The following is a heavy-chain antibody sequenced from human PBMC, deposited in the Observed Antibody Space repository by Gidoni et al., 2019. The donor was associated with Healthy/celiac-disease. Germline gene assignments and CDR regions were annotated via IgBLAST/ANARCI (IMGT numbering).Heavy chain of an antibody. Sequence: QVQLVESGGGVVQPGRSLRLSCAASGFTFSSYAMHWVRQAPGKGLEWVAVISYDGSNKYYADSVKGRFTISRDNSKNTLYLQMNSLRAEDTAVYYCARDQTTVTTFFDYWGQGTLVTVSS. D-gene: IGHD4-17*01. CDR3: ARDQTTVTTFFDY. CDR2: ISYDGSNK. V-gene: IGHV3-30-3*01. J-gene: IGHJ4*02. CDR1: GFTFSSYA.